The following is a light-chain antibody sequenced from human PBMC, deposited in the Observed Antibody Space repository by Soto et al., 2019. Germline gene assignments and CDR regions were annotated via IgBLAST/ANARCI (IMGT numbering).Light chain of an antibody. CDR3: QQYGGSPRT. CDR2: DAS. J-gene: IGKJ1*01. CDR1: QSVSSAY. Sequence: EIVLTQSPATLSLSPGERVTLSCRASQSVSSAYLAWYQQKRGQAPRLLIHDASSRATGIPDRFSGSGSGTDFTLTISRLEPEDFAVYYCQQYGGSPRTFGQGTKVDI. V-gene: IGKV3-20*01.